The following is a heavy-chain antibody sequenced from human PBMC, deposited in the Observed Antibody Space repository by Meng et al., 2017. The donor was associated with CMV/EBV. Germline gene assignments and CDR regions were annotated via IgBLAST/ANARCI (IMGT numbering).Heavy chain of an antibody. J-gene: IGHJ6*02. CDR1: GYTFTSYG. V-gene: IGHV1-18*01. CDR3: ARGAPIFGVVIAWRGYYGMDV. CDR2: ISAYNGNT. D-gene: IGHD3-3*01. Sequence: ASVKVSCKASGYTFTSYGISWVRQAPGQGLEWMGWISAYNGNTNYAQKLQGRVTMTTDTSTSTAYMELRSLRSDDTAVHYCARGAPIFGVVIAWRGYYGMDVWGQGTTVTVSS.